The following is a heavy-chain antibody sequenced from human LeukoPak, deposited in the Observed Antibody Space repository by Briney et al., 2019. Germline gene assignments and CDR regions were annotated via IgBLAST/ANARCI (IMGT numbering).Heavy chain of an antibody. J-gene: IGHJ3*02. V-gene: IGHV3-23*01. CDR1: GFTFSSYA. D-gene: IGHD2-8*02. CDR3: AKKPGRAFDI. CDR2: ISGSGGST. Sequence: GGSLRLSCAASGFTFSSYAMIWVRQAPGKGLEWVSAISGSGGSTYYADSVKGRFTISGDNSKNTLYLQMNSLRAEDTAVYYCAKKPGRAFDIWGQGTMVTVSS.